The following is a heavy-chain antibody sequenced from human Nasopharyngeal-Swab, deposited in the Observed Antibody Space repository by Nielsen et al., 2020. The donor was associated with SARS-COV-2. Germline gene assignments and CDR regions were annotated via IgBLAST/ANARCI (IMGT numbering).Heavy chain of an antibody. CDR2: ISSDGSDK. V-gene: IGHV3-30*03. CDR3: ASLRADTPDFAY. CDR1: RFTFSRWP. J-gene: IGHJ4*02. Sequence: GESLKISCVASRFTFSRWPMHWVRQAPGKGLEWVTVISSDGSDKQYVDSVKGRFTISRDNSKNTPYLQVKSLRADDTGVYYCASLRADTPDFAYLGQGTLVTVSS. D-gene: IGHD2-15*01.